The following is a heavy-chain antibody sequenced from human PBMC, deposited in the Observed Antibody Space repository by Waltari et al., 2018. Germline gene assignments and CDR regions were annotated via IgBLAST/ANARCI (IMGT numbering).Heavy chain of an antibody. Sequence: EVQLVESGGGLVKPGGSLRLSCAASGFTFSSYSMNWVRQAPGTGLDWFPSISSSSSSIYYADSVKGRFTISGDNAKNSLYLRMNSLRAEDTAVYYCARDYSSSWFWDYWGQGTLVTVSS. CDR3: ARDYSSSWFWDY. CDR2: ISSSSSSI. J-gene: IGHJ4*02. V-gene: IGHV3-21*01. CDR1: GFTFSSYS. D-gene: IGHD6-13*01.